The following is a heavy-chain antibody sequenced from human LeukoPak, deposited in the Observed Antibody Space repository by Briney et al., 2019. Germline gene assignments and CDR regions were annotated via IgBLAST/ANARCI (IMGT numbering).Heavy chain of an antibody. V-gene: IGHV3-74*01. J-gene: IGHJ6*02. CDR2: INSDGSST. CDR3: ARDWHYAMDV. CDR1: GFTFSRTW. Sequence: GSLRLSCAASGFTFSRTWMYWVRQAPGKGLVWVSRINSDGSSTTYADSVKGRFTISRDNAKNTAYLQMNSLRGEDTAVYFCARDWHYAMDVWGQGTTVTVSS.